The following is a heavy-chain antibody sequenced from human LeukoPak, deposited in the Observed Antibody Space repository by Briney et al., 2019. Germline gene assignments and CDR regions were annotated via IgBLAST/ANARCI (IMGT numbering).Heavy chain of an antibody. CDR2: ISISGTTI. CDR3: ARGGAWFGESIDY. D-gene: IGHD3-10*01. V-gene: IGHV3-48*01. Sequence: GGSLRLSCAASGFTFNTYSMNWVRQAPGKGLEWVSYISISGTTIYYADSVKGRFTISRDTAKNSLYLQMNSLRVEDTAVYYCARGGAWFGESIDYWGQGTLVTVSS. CDR1: GFTFNTYS. J-gene: IGHJ4*02.